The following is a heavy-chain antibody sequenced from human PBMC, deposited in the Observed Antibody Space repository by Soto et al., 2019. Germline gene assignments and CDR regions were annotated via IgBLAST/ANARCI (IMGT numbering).Heavy chain of an antibody. J-gene: IGHJ2*01. D-gene: IGHD3-10*02. CDR2: IWYDGSNK. CDR1: GFTFRNYG. V-gene: IGHV3-33*01. Sequence: VQLVESGGGVVQPGRSLRLSCAASGFTFRNYGMHWVRQAPGKGLEWVAVIWYDGSNKYYADSVNGRFTISRDNSKHSRHLQMNSRSAEDTAVYYGTGYVSSRYFDRWGRGSLVTVSS. CDR3: TGYVSSRYFDR.